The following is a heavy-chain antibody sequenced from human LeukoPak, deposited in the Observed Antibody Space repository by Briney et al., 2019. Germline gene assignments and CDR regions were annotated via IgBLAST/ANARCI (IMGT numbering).Heavy chain of an antibody. J-gene: IGHJ6*03. CDR3: ARALRGYYYYYMDV. CDR2: IYYSGST. CDR1: GGSISSSSYY. Sequence: SETLSLTCTVSGGSISSSSYYWGWIRQPPGKGLEWIGSIYYSGSTYYNPSLKSRVTISVDTSKNQFSLKLSSVTAADTAVYYCARALRGYYYYYMDVWGKGTTVTVSS. D-gene: IGHD3-10*01. V-gene: IGHV4-39*07.